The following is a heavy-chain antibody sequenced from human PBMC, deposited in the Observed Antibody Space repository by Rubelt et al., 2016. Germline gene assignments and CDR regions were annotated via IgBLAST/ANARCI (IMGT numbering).Heavy chain of an antibody. Sequence: VDSVKGRFTISRDNAKNSLYLQMNSLRAEDTAVYYCARPAVETDSDVFDYWGQGTLVTVSS. D-gene: IGHD5-24*01. CDR3: ARPAVETDSDVFDY. J-gene: IGHJ4*02. V-gene: IGHV3-7*01.